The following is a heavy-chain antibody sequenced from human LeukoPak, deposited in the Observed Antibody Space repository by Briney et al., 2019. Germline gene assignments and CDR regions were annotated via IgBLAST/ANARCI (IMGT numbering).Heavy chain of an antibody. D-gene: IGHD3-22*01. Sequence: GGSLRLSCAGSGFTFSSNWMSWFRQAPGKGLEWVANIKQDGSEKYYVDSVKGRFTISRDNAKNSLYLQINSLRTEDTAVYYCARASSGYFDYWGQGTLVTVSS. CDR3: ARASSGYFDY. CDR1: GFTFSSNW. CDR2: IKQDGSEK. V-gene: IGHV3-7*01. J-gene: IGHJ4*02.